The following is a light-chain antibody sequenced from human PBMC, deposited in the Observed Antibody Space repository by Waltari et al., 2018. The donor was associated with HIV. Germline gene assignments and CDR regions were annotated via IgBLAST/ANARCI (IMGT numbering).Light chain of an antibody. V-gene: IGKV3-20*01. CDR2: GAS. CDR3: HQYDSSPWT. J-gene: IGKJ1*01. CDR1: QSFASSS. Sequence: EIVLTQSPGTLSLSPGDRATLSCRASQSFASSSLAWFQQKPGQAPRLLIYGASSRATGIPDRFSGSGSGTDFTLTISRLEPEDFAVYYCHQYDSSPWTFGQGTKVEIK.